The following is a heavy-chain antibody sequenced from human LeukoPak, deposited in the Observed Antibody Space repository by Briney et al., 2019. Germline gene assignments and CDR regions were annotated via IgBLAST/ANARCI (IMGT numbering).Heavy chain of an antibody. CDR3: ARADYGDSYLDY. D-gene: IGHD4-17*01. Sequence: GGSLRLSCAASGFTFSSYGMHWVRQAPGKGLEWVAVIWYDGSNKYYADSVKGRFTISRDNSKNTLYLQMNSLRAEDTAVYYCARADYGDSYLDYWGQGTLVTVSS. CDR1: GFTFSSYG. J-gene: IGHJ4*02. V-gene: IGHV3-33*01. CDR2: IWYDGSNK.